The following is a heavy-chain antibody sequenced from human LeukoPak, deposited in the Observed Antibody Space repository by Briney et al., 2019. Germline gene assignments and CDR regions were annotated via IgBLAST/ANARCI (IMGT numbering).Heavy chain of an antibody. CDR2: INWNGGST. D-gene: IGHD3-10*01. CDR3: ATRRGYYGSGSSYYFDY. V-gene: IGHV3-20*04. Sequence: GGSLRLSCAASGFTFDDYGMSWVRQAPGKGLEWVSGINWNGGSTGYADSVKGRFTISRDNAKNSLYLQMNSLRAEGTALYYCATRRGYYGSGSSYYFDYWRQGTLVTVSS. CDR1: GFTFDDYG. J-gene: IGHJ4*02.